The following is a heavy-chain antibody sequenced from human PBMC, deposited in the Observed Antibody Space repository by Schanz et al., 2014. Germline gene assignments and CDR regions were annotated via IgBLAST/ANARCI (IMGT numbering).Heavy chain of an antibody. CDR1: GFTFSSYG. CDR2: MSGDGSNK. CDR3: ARDLLVSHYDFWSANDY. D-gene: IGHD3-3*01. V-gene: IGHV3-30*19. J-gene: IGHJ4*02. Sequence: QVQLVESGGGVVQPGRSLRLSCAASGFTFSSYGMNWVRQAPGKGLEWVAVMSGDGSNKYYADSVKGRFTISRDNSKSTLYLQMNSLRADDTAVYYCARDLLVSHYDFWSANDYWGQGTLVTVSS.